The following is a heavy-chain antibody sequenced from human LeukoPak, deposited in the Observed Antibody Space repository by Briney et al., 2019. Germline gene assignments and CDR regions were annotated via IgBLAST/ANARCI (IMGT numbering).Heavy chain of an antibody. CDR3: ARDNSVIRGVIIRGFDY. J-gene: IGHJ4*02. D-gene: IGHD3-10*01. CDR2: IKQDGSEK. CDR1: GFTFSSYW. Sequence: PGGSLRLSCAASGFTFSSYWMSWVRQAPGKGLEWVANIKQDGSEKYYVDSVKGRFTISRDNAKNSLYLQMNSLRAEDTAVYYCARDNSVIRGVIIRGFDYWGQGTLVTVSS. V-gene: IGHV3-7*01.